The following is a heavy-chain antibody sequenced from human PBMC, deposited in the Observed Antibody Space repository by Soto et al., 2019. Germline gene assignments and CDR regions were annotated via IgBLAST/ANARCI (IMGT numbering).Heavy chain of an antibody. Sequence: VPLLESGGGLVQPGVSLRLSCAASGFTFSSYAMWWVRQAPGKGLECVSAISGGGETTYYADSVKGRFTISRDNSKTTLYLQMNSLRAEDTAVYYCAFNSGSGSYYFDYWGQGTLVTVSS. CDR3: AFNSGSGSYYFDY. CDR1: GFTFSSYA. V-gene: IGHV3-23*01. J-gene: IGHJ4*02. D-gene: IGHD3-10*01. CDR2: ISGGGETT.